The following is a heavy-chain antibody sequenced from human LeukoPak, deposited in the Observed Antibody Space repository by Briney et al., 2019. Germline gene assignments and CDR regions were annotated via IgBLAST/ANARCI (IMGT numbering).Heavy chain of an antibody. Sequence: SETLSLTCSVSGGSISSYYRSWIRQPPGKGLEWIGYIYYSGRTSYNSSLKSRVTISVDTSKNQFSLKLSSVTAADTAVYYCTRGSIAYYYMDVWGKGTAVTISS. D-gene: IGHD3-22*01. J-gene: IGHJ6*03. CDR3: TRGSIAYYYMDV. V-gene: IGHV4-59*01. CDR1: GGSISSYY. CDR2: IYYSGRT.